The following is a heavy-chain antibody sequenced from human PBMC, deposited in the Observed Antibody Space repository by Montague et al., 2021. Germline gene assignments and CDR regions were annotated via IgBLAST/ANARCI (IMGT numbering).Heavy chain of an antibody. CDR1: GGSISSGGFY. CDR2: IYDSGST. J-gene: IGHJ4*02. D-gene: IGHD2-15*01. CDR3: ARSGGYCGGGRCGTFDY. Sequence: TLSLTCSVSGGSISSGGFYWSWIRQHPGKGPEWIGSIYDSGSTNYNPSLKSRLTLSRDTSKNQVSLRLTSVTAAETAVYYCARSGGYCGGGRCGTFDYWGQGTLVTVSS. V-gene: IGHV4-31*03.